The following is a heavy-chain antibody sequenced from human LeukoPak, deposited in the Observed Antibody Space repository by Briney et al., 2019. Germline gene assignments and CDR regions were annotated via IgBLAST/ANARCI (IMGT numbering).Heavy chain of an antibody. CDR1: GFTFDDHA. J-gene: IGHJ4*02. V-gene: IGHV3-9*01. CDR3: VRDSYPSDHFFDY. Sequence: PGRSLKLSCAGSGFTFDDHAMHWVRQAPGKGLEWVSGTTWNSDSVDYADSVKGRFTISRDNAKNTLYLQMNSLTSEDTASYYCVRDSYPSDHFFDYWGQGVLVTVSA. CDR2: TTWNSDSV.